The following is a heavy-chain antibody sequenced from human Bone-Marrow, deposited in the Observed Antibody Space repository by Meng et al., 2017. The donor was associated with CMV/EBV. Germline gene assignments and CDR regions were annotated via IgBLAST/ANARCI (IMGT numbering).Heavy chain of an antibody. V-gene: IGHV3-7*03. CDR1: GFTFSSYW. CDR2: IKQDGSEK. CDR3: TTVSNYDLFDY. J-gene: IGHJ4*02. D-gene: IGHD4-11*01. Sequence: GESLKISCAASGFTFSSYWMSWVRQAPGKGLEWVANIKQDGSEKYYVDSVKGRFTISRDNAKNSLYLQMNSLRAEDTAVYYCTTVSNYDLFDYWGQGTRVTVSS.